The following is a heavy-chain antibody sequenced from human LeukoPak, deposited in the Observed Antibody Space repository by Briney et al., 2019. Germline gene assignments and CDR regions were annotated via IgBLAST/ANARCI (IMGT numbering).Heavy chain of an antibody. CDR1: GFTFSTYA. D-gene: IGHD3-22*01. CDR2: MSGSGGSI. Sequence: GGSLRLSCAASGFTFSTYAMSWVRQAPGKGLEWVSAMSGSGGSIYYADSVKGRFIISRDNSKNTLYLQMSSLRAEDTAVYYCARDSSGLDFDYWGQGTLVTVSS. CDR3: ARDSSGLDFDY. J-gene: IGHJ4*02. V-gene: IGHV3-23*01.